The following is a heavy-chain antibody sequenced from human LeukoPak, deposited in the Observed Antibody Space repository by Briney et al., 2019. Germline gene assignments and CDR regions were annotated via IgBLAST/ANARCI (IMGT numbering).Heavy chain of an antibody. J-gene: IGHJ6*03. CDR3: ARPLFRRGYYYYMDV. CDR1: GGSISSYY. D-gene: IGHD3-10*01. CDR2: FYYSGST. Sequence: SETLSLTCTVSGGSISSYYWSWIRQPPGKGLEWIGYFYYSGSTNYNPSLKSRVTISVDTSKNQFSLKLSSVTAADTAVYYCARPLFRRGYYYYMDVWGKGTTVTVSS. V-gene: IGHV4-59*08.